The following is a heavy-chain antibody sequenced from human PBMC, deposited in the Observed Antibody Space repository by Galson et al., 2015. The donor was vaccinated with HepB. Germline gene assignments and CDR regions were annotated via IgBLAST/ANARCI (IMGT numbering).Heavy chain of an antibody. J-gene: IGHJ4*02. CDR1: GFTFSSYA. V-gene: IGHV3-30-3*01. Sequence: SLRLSCAASGFTFSSYAMHWVRQAPGKGLEWVAVISYDGSNKYYADSVKGRFTISRDNSKNTLYLQMNSLRAEDTAVYYCARVMAVAGMGPWGQGTLVTVSS. D-gene: IGHD6-19*01. CDR2: ISYDGSNK. CDR3: ARVMAVAGMGP.